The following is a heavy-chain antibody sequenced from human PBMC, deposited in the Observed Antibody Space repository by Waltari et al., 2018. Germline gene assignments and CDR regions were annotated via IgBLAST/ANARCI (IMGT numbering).Heavy chain of an antibody. CDR1: GFTFGSYC. J-gene: IGHJ4*02. Sequence: EVQLLESGGGLVKPGGSLRLSCAASGFTFGSYCMNWVRQAPGKGLEWVSSISSSSSYIYYADSVKGRFTISRDNAKNSLYLQMNSLRAEDTAVYYCARARALEPPDYWGQGTLVTVSS. CDR3: ARARALEPPDY. CDR2: ISSSSSYI. V-gene: IGHV3-21*01.